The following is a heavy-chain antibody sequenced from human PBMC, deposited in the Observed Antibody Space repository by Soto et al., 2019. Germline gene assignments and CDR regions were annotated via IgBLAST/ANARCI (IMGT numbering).Heavy chain of an antibody. Sequence: SETLSLTCAVYGGSFSDYYWSWIRQPPGKGLEWIGEINHDGSTNYNPSLMSRVTISVDTSKNQFSLKLSSVTAADTAVYYCASYDYYGSGSYPSWGQGTQVTVSS. CDR1: GGSFSDYY. CDR3: ASYDYYGSGSYPS. CDR2: INHDGST. D-gene: IGHD3-10*01. J-gene: IGHJ5*02. V-gene: IGHV4-34*01.